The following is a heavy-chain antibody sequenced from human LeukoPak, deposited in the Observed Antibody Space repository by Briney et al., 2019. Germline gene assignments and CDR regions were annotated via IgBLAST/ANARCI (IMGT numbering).Heavy chain of an antibody. D-gene: IGHD4-17*01. CDR1: GFTFSSYG. CDR2: IWYDGSNK. J-gene: IGHJ3*02. Sequence: GGSLRLSCVVSGFTFSSYGMHWVRQAPGKGLEWVALIWYDGSNKYYADSVKGRFTISRDNSKNTLYLQMNSLRADDTAVYYCARDPRTVTSAFDIWGQGTMVTVSS. V-gene: IGHV3-33*01. CDR3: ARDPRTVTSAFDI.